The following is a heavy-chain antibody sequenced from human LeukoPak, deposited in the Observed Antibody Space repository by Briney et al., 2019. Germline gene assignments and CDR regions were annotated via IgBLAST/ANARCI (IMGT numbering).Heavy chain of an antibody. D-gene: IGHD7-27*01. CDR1: GYTFTSYY. V-gene: IGHV1-46*01. Sequence: GASVKVSCKASGYTFTSYYLHWVRQAPGQGLEWMGIINPSGGSTSYAQKFQGRVTMTRDMSTSTVYMELSSLRSEDTAVYYCARGPHGEAEHNWFDPWGQGTLVTVSS. CDR3: ARGPHGEAEHNWFDP. CDR2: INPSGGST. J-gene: IGHJ5*02.